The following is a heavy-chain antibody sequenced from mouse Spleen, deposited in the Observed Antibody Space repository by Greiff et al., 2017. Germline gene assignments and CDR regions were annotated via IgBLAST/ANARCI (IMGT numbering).Heavy chain of an antibody. D-gene: IGHD1-1*01. CDR2: ILPGSGST. V-gene: IGHV1-9*01. CDR3: ARWGTTVVAKGVY. Sequence: QVHVKQSGAELMKPGASVKISCKATGYTFSSYWIEWVKQRPGHGLEWIGEILPGSGSTNYNEKFKGKATFTADTSSNTAYMQLSSLTSEDSAVYYCARWGTTVVAKGVYWGQGTTLTVSS. CDR1: GYTFSSYW. J-gene: IGHJ2*01.